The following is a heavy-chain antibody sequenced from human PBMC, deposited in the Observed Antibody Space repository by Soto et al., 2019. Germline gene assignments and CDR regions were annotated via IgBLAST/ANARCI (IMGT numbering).Heavy chain of an antibody. V-gene: IGHV1-8*01. Sequence: QVQLVQSGAEVKKPGASVQVSCKASGLAFPIDDIIWVRQTIGQGLEFMGWMNPSGSNTGYAQKFQGRATFTWNTPTSTAYMDLSGLRSEDTAVYYCARYRTKVPVAFDVWGQGTMVTV. J-gene: IGHJ3*01. CDR1: GLAFPIDD. CDR2: MNPSGSNT. D-gene: IGHD3-16*02. CDR3: ARYRTKVPVAFDV.